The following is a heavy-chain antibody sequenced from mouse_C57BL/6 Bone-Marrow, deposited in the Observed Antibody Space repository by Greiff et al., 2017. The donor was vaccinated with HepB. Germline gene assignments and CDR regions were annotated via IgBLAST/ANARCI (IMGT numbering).Heavy chain of an antibody. CDR2: IDPEDGET. J-gene: IGHJ2*01. D-gene: IGHD1-1*01. Sequence: EVKLMESGAELVKPGASVKLSCTASGFNIKDYYMHWVKQRTEQGLEWIGRIDPEDGETKYAPKFQGKATITADTSSNTAYLQLSSLTSEDTAVYYCARWVGSSPYYFDYWGQGTTLTVSS. CDR3: ARWVGSSPYYFDY. CDR1: GFNIKDYY. V-gene: IGHV14-2*01.